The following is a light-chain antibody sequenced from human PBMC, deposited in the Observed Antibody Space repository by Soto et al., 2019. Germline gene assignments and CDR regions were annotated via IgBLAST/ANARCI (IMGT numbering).Light chain of an antibody. Sequence: DIQMTQSPSTLSASVGDRVTITCRASQSINSWLAWYQQKPGKAPKLLIYKASSLESGAPSRFSGSGSGTEFTLTISSLQPDEFATYSCQQYSTYTRTFGQGTKVEIK. CDR2: KAS. CDR3: QQYSTYTRT. V-gene: IGKV1-5*03. CDR1: QSINSW. J-gene: IGKJ1*01.